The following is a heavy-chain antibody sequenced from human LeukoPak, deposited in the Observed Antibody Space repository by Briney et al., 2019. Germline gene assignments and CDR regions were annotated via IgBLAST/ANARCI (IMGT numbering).Heavy chain of an antibody. V-gene: IGHV1-24*01. CDR3: ATDRGEWELPLWHY. J-gene: IGHJ4*02. CDR1: GGTFSSYA. D-gene: IGHD1-26*01. Sequence: GASVKVSCKASGGTFSSYAISWVRQAPGKGLEWMGGFDPEDGETIYAQKFQGRVTMTEDTSTDTAYMELSSLRSEDTAVYYCATDRGEWELPLWHYWGQGTLVTVSS. CDR2: FDPEDGET.